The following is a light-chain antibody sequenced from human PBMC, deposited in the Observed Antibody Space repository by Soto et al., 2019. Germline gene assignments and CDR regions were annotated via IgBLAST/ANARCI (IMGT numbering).Light chain of an antibody. CDR1: QSVSSN. V-gene: IGKV3-15*01. CDR3: QQYNNWPPTWT. J-gene: IGKJ1*01. CDR2: GAS. Sequence: EIVMTQSPSTLSVSPGERATLSCRASQSVSSNLARYQQKPGQAPRLIIYGASTRATGIPARFSGSGSGTEFTLTISSLQSEDFAVYYCQQYNNWPPTWTFGQGTMVDIK.